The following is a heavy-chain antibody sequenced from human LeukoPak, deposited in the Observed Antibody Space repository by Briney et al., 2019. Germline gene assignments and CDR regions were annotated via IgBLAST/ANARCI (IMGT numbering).Heavy chain of an antibody. J-gene: IGHJ5*02. Sequence: SVKVSCKASGGSFSRYGISWVRQAPGQGLEWMGGIIPMLGRSNYAQKFQGRVTISTDESTSTAYMEMSSLRSEDTAVYYCAREAHTANNWFDPWGQGTLVTVSS. CDR2: IIPMLGRS. CDR3: AREAHTANNWFDP. D-gene: IGHD5-18*01. V-gene: IGHV1-69*05. CDR1: GGSFSRYG.